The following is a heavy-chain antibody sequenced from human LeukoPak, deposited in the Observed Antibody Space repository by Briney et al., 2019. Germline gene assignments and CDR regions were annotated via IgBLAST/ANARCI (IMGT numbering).Heavy chain of an antibody. CDR3: ARDGYSSSWLSPYYYYYMDV. J-gene: IGHJ6*03. D-gene: IGHD6-13*01. V-gene: IGHV3-23*01. CDR2: ISGSGGST. Sequence: PGGSLRLSCAPSGFTFSSYAMRWVRQAPGKGLEWVAAISGSGGSTYYADSVKGRFTISRDNSKNTLYLQMNSLRAEDTAVYYCARDGYSSSWLSPYYYYYMDVWGKGTTVTISS. CDR1: GFTFSSYA.